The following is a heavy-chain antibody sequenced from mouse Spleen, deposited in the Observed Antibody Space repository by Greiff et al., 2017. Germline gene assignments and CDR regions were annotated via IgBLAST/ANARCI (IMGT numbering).Heavy chain of an antibody. J-gene: IGHJ4*01. D-gene: IGHD2-5*01. V-gene: IGHV1-59*01. Sequence: QVQLQQPGAELVRPGTSVKLSCKASGYTFTSYWMHWVKQRPGQGLEWIGVIDPSDSYTNYNQKFKGKATLTVDTSSSTAYMQLSSLTSEDSAVYYCARRSNYVAMDYWGQGTSVTVSS. CDR1: GYTFTSYW. CDR2: IDPSDSYT. CDR3: ARRSNYVAMDY.